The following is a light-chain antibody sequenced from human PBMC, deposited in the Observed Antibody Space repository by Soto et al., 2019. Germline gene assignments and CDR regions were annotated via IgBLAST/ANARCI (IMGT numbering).Light chain of an antibody. Sequence: EIVLTQSPGTLSLSPGERATLSCRASQSVSSSYLAWYQQKPGQAPGLLIYGASSRATGIPDRFSGSWSGTDFTLTISRLEPEDFAVYYCQQYGSSPRYTFGQGTKLEIK. V-gene: IGKV3-20*01. CDR1: QSVSSSY. CDR3: QQYGSSPRYT. J-gene: IGKJ2*01. CDR2: GAS.